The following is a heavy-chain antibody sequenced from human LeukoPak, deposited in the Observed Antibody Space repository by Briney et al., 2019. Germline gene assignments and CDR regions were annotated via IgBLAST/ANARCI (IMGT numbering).Heavy chain of an antibody. CDR2: IIPIFGTA. CDR1: GGTFSSYA. J-gene: IGHJ4*02. CDR3: ARTIRYFDWFHY. V-gene: IGHV1-69*05. Sequence: ASVKVSCKASGGTFSSYAISWVRQAPGQGLERMGRIIPIFGTANYAQKFQGRVTITTDESTSTAYMELSSLRSEDTAVYYCARTIRYFDWFHYWGQGTLVTVSS. D-gene: IGHD3-9*01.